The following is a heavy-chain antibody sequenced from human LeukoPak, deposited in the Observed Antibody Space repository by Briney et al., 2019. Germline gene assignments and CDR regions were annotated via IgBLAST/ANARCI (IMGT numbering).Heavy chain of an antibody. Sequence: GGSLRLSCAASGFTVSSYDMNWVRLAPGKGLEWVSSISSGSSYIYYADSVKGRFTISRDNAKNSLDLQMNSLRAEDTAVYYCAREYYFGSGTYGYWGQGTLVTVSS. CDR3: AREYYFGSGTYGY. CDR2: ISSGSSYI. D-gene: IGHD3-10*01. V-gene: IGHV3-21*01. CDR1: GFTVSSYD. J-gene: IGHJ4*02.